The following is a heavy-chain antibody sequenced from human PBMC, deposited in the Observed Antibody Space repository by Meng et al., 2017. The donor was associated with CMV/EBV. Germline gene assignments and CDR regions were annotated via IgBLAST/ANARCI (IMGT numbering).Heavy chain of an antibody. CDR1: GGSVSSGSYY. CDR3: ARQEPGSYCAGAFDI. CDR2: IYYSGST. V-gene: IGHV4-61*01. D-gene: IGHD1-26*01. J-gene: IGHJ3*02. Sequence: SETLSLTCTVSGGSVSSGSYYWSWIRQPPGKGLEWIGYIYYSGSTNYNPSLKSRVTISVDTSKNQFSLKLSSVTAADTAVYYCARQEPGSYCAGAFDIWGQGTMVTVSS.